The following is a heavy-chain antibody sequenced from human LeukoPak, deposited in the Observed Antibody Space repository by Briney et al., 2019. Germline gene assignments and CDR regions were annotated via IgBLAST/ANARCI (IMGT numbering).Heavy chain of an antibody. CDR1: GFTFSSYG. D-gene: IGHD6-19*01. CDR3: ARVWVIAVAGTVDY. V-gene: IGHV3-30*03. J-gene: IGHJ4*02. CDR2: ISYDGSNK. Sequence: PGGSLRLSCAASGFTFSSYGTHWVRQAPGKGLEWVAVISYDGSNKYYADSVKGRFTISRDNSKNTLYLQMNSLRAEDTAVYYCARVWVIAVAGTVDYWGQGTLVTVSS.